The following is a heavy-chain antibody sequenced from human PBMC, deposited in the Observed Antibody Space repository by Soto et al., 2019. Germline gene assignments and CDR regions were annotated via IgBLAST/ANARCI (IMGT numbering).Heavy chain of an antibody. CDR1: GFPFSDHA. J-gene: IGHJ5*02. Sequence: GGSLRLSCAASGFPFSDHAMSWVRQAPGKGLEWVSGISGSGAYIYYADSVKGRFTISRDNSKNMLYLQMNSLRAEDTAVYYCAKDVYKQPPSGWFDPWGQGTPVTVS. CDR2: ISGSGAYI. D-gene: IGHD1-20*01. V-gene: IGHV3-23*01. CDR3: AKDVYKQPPSGWFDP.